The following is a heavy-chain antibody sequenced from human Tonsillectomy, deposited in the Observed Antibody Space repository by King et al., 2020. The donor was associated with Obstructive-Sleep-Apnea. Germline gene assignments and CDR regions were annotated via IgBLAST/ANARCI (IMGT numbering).Heavy chain of an antibody. Sequence: VQLVESGGGLVQPGGSLRLSCGASGFTFSTYSMNWVRQAPGKGLEWISYISSDSSITYYAESAKGRFTISRDNAKNSLYLQMNSLRAGDTAMYYCARDYISETYYYYYGMDVWGQGTTVTVSS. CDR2: ISSDSSIT. D-gene: IGHD3-9*01. J-gene: IGHJ6*02. CDR1: GFTFSTYS. CDR3: ARDYISETYYYYYGMDV. V-gene: IGHV3-48*04.